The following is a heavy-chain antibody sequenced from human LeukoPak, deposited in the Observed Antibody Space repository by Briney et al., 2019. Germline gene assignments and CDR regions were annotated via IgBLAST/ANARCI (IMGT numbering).Heavy chain of an antibody. CDR3: AKGGIAAAGPFDY. J-gene: IGHJ4*02. CDR1: GFTFDDYA. CDR2: ISWNSGSI. V-gene: IGHV3-9*01. Sequence: GRSLRLSCAASGFTFDDYAMHWVRQAPGKGLGWVSGISWNSGSIGYADSVKGRFTISRDNAKNSLYLQMNSLRAEDTALYYCAKGGIAAAGPFDYWGQGTLVTVSS. D-gene: IGHD6-13*01.